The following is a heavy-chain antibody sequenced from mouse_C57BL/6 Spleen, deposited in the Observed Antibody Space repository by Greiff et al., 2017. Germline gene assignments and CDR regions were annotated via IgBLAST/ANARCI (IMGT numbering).Heavy chain of an antibody. CDR2: ISDGGSYT. J-gene: IGHJ4*01. Sequence: EVKLVESGGGLVKPGGSLKLSCAASGFTFSSYAMSWVRQTPEKRLEWVATISDGGSYTYYPDNVQGRFTISRDNAKNNLYLQMSHLKSEDTAMYYCARGGSGYEDYWGQGTSVTVSS. D-gene: IGHD3-2*02. CDR1: GFTFSSYA. V-gene: IGHV5-4*03. CDR3: ARGGSGYEDY.